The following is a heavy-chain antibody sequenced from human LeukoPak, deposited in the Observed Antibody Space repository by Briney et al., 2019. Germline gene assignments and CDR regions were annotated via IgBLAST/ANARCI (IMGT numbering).Heavy chain of an antibody. Sequence: SETPSLTCAVYGGSFSGYYWSWIRQPPGKGLEWIGYIYYSGSTNYNPSLKSRVTISVDTSKNQFSLKLSSVTAADTAVYYCARLPPLSIAAAGSYSYYYGMDVWGQGTTVTVSS. CDR1: GGSFSGYY. J-gene: IGHJ6*02. V-gene: IGHV4-59*08. CDR2: IYYSGST. CDR3: ARLPPLSIAAAGSYSYYYGMDV. D-gene: IGHD6-13*01.